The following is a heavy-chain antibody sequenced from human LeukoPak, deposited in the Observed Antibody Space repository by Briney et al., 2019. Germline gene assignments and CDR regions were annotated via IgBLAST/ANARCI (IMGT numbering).Heavy chain of an antibody. CDR3: ARAPSDYYDTLYYMDV. CDR1: GFTFSSYE. V-gene: IGHV3-48*03. J-gene: IGHJ6*03. D-gene: IGHD3-22*01. CDR2: ISSSGSTI. Sequence: PGGSLRLSCAASGFTFSSYEMNWVRQAPGKGLEWVSYISSSGSTIYYADSVKGRFTISRDNAKNSLYLQMNSLRAEDTAVYYCARAPSDYYDTLYYMDVWGKGTTVTVSS.